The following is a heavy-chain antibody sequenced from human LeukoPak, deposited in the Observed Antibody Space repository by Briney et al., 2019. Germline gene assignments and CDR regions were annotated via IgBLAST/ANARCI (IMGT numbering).Heavy chain of an antibody. CDR3: AGDLSISGYYYG. CDR1: GGSISSYY. V-gene: IGHV4-59*01. Sequence: SETLSLTCTVSGGSISSYYWSWIRQPPGKGLEWIGYIYYSGSTNYNPSLMSRVTISVDTSKNQFSLKLSSVTAADTAVYYCAGDLSISGYYYGWVQGTLITVPS. J-gene: IGHJ4*02. D-gene: IGHD3-22*01. CDR2: IYYSGST.